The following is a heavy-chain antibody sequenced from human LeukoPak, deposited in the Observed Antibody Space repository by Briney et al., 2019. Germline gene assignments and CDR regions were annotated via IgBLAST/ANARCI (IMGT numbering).Heavy chain of an antibody. J-gene: IGHJ6*03. CDR3: ARDSGTVTTGYMDV. D-gene: IGHD4-11*01. CDR1: GGSISSGGYF. V-gene: IGHV4-31*03. CDR2: IYYSEST. Sequence: PSQTLSLTCTVSGGSISSGGYFWSWIRQHPGKGLEWIGYIYYSESTYYKPSLKSRVTISVDTSKNQFSLKLSSVTAADTAVYYCARDSGTVTTGYMDVWGKGTTVTVSS.